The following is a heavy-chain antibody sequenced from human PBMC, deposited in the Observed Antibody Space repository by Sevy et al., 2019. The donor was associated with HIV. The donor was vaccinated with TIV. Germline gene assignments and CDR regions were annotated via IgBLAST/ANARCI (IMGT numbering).Heavy chain of an antibody. J-gene: IGHJ5*02. D-gene: IGHD3-3*01. Sequence: GGCLRLSCASSGFPFSHYGFHWVRHAPGKGLDWVAFIRYDGSKKDYAESVRGRFTVSRDNSKNTLYLQMNSLRPEDTATYYCAKDFYDFSGRVAVVDPWGQGTLVTVSS. V-gene: IGHV3-30*02. CDR2: IRYDGSKK. CDR3: AKDFYDFSGRVAVVDP. CDR1: GFPFSHYG.